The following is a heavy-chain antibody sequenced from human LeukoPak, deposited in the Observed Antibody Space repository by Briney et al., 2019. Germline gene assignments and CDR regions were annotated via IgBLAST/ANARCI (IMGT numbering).Heavy chain of an antibody. CDR3: AKHGSGRFFDY. CDR1: GFTFSSYA. V-gene: IGHV3-23*01. Sequence: GGSLRLSCAASGFTFSSYAFSWVRQAPGKGLEWVSAISGSGDNTYYADSVKGRFTISRDNSKSTLYLQVNSLRAEDTAVYYCAKHGSGRFFDYWGQGTLVTVSS. CDR2: ISGSGDNT. D-gene: IGHD6-19*01. J-gene: IGHJ4*02.